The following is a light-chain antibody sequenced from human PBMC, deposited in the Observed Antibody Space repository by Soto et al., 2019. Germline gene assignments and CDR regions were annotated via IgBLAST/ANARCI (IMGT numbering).Light chain of an antibody. J-gene: IGKJ4*01. Sequence: EIVMTQSPATLSVSQGERATLSCRASQNVRSNLAWYQQKPAQAPRLLIYGASTRATGFPARFSGSWSGTEITLTISSLQSEDFAVYYCQQYTDWPLTFGGGTKVEIK. CDR1: QNVRSN. CDR3: QQYTDWPLT. V-gene: IGKV3-15*01. CDR2: GAS.